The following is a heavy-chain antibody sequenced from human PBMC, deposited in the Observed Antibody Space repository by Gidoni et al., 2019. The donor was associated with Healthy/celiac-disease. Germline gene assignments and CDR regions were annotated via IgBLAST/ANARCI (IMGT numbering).Heavy chain of an antibody. D-gene: IGHD2-15*01. CDR1: GVSLTSSSYY. CDR3: ARGIVVVVAAHFDY. V-gene: IGHV4-39*01. CDR2: IYYSGST. J-gene: IGHJ4*02. Sequence: QLQLLESGPGLVQPSVTLSPTCTVSGVSLTSSSYYWGWLRQPPGKGLEWIGSIYYSGSTYYNPSLKNRVTISVDTSKNQFSLKLGSVTAADTAVYYCARGIVVVVAAHFDYWGQGTLVTVSS.